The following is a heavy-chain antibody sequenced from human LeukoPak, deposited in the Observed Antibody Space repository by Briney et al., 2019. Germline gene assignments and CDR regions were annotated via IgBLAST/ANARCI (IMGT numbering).Heavy chain of an antibody. CDR3: TRDRGYGNGGNY. D-gene: IGHD5-18*01. J-gene: IGHJ4*02. Sequence: GASVKVSCKASGGSFSTNAISWVRQAPGQGLEWMGALIPVFDTGTYSQKFQDRLTITADQSTSTVYMELSSLTSEDTAVYYCTRDRGYGNGGNYWGQGTLVTVSS. CDR1: GGSFSTNA. V-gene: IGHV1-69*13. CDR2: LIPVFDTG.